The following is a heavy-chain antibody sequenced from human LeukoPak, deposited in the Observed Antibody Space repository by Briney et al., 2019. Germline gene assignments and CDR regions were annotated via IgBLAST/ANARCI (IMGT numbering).Heavy chain of an antibody. CDR1: GYTFTSYG. V-gene: IGHV1-18*01. CDR3: ARVWIQRHYYYYYMDV. J-gene: IGHJ6*03. Sequence: GASVKVSCKASGYTFTSYGISWVRQAPGQGVEWMGWISAYNGNTNYAQKLQGRVTMTTDTSTSTAYMELRSLRSDDTAVYYCARVWIQRHYYYYYMDVWGKGTTVTVSS. D-gene: IGHD5-18*01. CDR2: ISAYNGNT.